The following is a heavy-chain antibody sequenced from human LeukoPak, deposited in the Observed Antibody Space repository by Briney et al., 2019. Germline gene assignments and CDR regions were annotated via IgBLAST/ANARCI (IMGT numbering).Heavy chain of an antibody. CDR3: ASLTGDDDAFDI. CDR2: INPNSGGT. J-gene: IGHJ3*02. Sequence: ASVKVSCKASGYTFTGYYMHWVRQAPGQGLEWMGWINPNSGGTNYAQKFQGRVTMTRDTSISTAYMELSSLRSEDTAVYYCASLTGDDDAFDIWGQGTMVTVSS. CDR1: GYTFTGYY. V-gene: IGHV1-2*02. D-gene: IGHD7-27*01.